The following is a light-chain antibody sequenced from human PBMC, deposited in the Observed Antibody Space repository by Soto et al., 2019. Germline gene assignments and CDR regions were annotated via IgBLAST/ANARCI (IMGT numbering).Light chain of an antibody. CDR2: DAS. Sequence: DIQMTQFPSTLSASVGDRVTITCRASQSISSWLAWYQQKPGKAPKLLIYDASSLESGVPSRFSGSGSGTDFTLTISSLQPDDFATYYCQQYHSYPWTFGQGTKVEIK. J-gene: IGKJ1*01. V-gene: IGKV1-5*01. CDR3: QQYHSYPWT. CDR1: QSISSW.